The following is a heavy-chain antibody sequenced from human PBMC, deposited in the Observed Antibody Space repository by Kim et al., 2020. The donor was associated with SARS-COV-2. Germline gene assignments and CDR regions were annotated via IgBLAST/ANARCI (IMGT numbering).Heavy chain of an antibody. V-gene: IGHV3-9*01. CDR2: ISWNSGSI. CDR1: GFTFDDYA. J-gene: IGHJ6*02. D-gene: IGHD3-9*01. CDR3: AKADYYDILTGYESYYYYYGMGV. Sequence: GGSLRLSCAASGFTFDDYAMHWVRQAPGKGLEWVSGISWNSGSIGYADSVKGRFTISRDNAKNSLYLQMNSLRAEDTALYYCAKADYYDILTGYESYYYYYGMGVWGQWTTVTVSS.